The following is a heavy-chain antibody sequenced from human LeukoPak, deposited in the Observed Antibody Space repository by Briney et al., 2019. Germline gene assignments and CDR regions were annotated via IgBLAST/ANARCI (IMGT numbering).Heavy chain of an antibody. CDR1: GFTFSSYG. D-gene: IGHD3-10*01. CDR3: AKDRFGEYHPFDY. CDR2: ISYDGSNK. J-gene: IGHJ4*02. V-gene: IGHV3-30*18. Sequence: GRSLRLSCAASGFTFSSYGMHWVRQAAGKGLEWVAVISYDGSNKYYADSVKGRYTISRDNSKNTLHLQMDSLRPEDTAVYYCAKDRFGEYHPFDYWGQGTRVTVSS.